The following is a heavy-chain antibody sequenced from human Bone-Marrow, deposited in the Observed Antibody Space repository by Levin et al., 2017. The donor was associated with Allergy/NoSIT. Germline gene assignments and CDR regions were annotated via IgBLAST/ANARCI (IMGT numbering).Heavy chain of an antibody. CDR3: ARGSHVDTAMVGLGY. J-gene: IGHJ4*02. V-gene: IGHV4-59*01. Sequence: SQTLSLTCTVSGGSISSYYWSWIRQPPGKGLEWIGYIYYSGSTNYNPSLKSRVTISVDTSKNQFSLKLSSVTAADTAVYYCARGSHVDTAMVGLGYWGQGTLVTVSS. CDR2: IYYSGST. CDR1: GGSISSYY. D-gene: IGHD5-18*01.